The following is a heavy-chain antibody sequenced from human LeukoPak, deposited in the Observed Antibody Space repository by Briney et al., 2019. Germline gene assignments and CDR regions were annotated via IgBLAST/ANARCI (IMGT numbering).Heavy chain of an antibody. CDR1: GFTLSSYW. D-gene: IGHD2-15*01. Sequence: GGSLRLSCAASGFTLSSYWMSWVRQAPGKGLEWVANINQDGNVKYYVDSVKGRFTISRDNAKNSLYLQMNSLRAEDTAVYYCAKRPGYCSGVSCFPFDYWGQGTVVTVSS. V-gene: IGHV3-7*05. CDR2: INQDGNVK. J-gene: IGHJ4*02. CDR3: AKRPGYCSGVSCFPFDY.